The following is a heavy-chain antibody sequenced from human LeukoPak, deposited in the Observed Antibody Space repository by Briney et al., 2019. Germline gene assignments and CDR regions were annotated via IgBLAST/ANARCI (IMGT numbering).Heavy chain of an antibody. V-gene: IGHV1-2*02. CDR3: ARERGNDYGDYLGAFDI. D-gene: IGHD4-17*01. CDR1: GYTFTGYY. J-gene: IGHJ3*02. CDR2: INPNSGGT. Sequence: ASVKVSCKASGYTFTGYYMHWVRQAPGQGLEWMGWINPNSGGTNYAQKFQGRVTMTRDTSISTAYMELSGLRSDDTAVYYCARERGNDYGDYLGAFDIWGQGTMVTVSS.